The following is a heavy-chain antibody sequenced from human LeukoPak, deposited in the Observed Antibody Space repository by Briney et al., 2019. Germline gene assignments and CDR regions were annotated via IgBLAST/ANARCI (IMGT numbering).Heavy chain of an antibody. Sequence: SVKVSCKVSGGTFSSFAFSWVRQAPGQGLEWMGGIIPMFGTADHAQKFQGRVTLTADESTSTAYMELGSLRSDDTAVYYCTRNVHSSGWNAASDYWGQGTLVTVSS. CDR2: IIPMFGTA. D-gene: IGHD6-19*01. CDR1: GGTFSSFA. J-gene: IGHJ4*02. CDR3: TRNVHSSGWNAASDY. V-gene: IGHV1-69*13.